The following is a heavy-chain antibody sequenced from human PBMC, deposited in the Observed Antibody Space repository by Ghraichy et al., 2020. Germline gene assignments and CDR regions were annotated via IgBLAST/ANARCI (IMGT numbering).Heavy chain of an antibody. J-gene: IGHJ4*02. CDR3: ARDSSTFSY. CDR2: ITSPSNTI. Sequence: GGSLRLSCGASGFTFSDSTMSWVRQAPGKGLEWVSSITSPSNTIYYADSVKGRFTISRDNAKNSLFLQMNSLRDEDTAVYYCARDSSTFSYWGQGTLVTVSS. D-gene: IGHD2-2*01. CDR1: GFTFSDST. V-gene: IGHV3-48*02.